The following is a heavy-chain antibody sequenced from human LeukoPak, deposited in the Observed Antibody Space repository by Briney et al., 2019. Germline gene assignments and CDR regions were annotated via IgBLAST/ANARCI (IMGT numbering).Heavy chain of an antibody. CDR2: IYYSGST. D-gene: IGHD3-22*01. J-gene: IGHJ4*01. V-gene: IGHV4-59*01. CDR1: GGSISSYY. Sequence: SETLSLTCTVSGGSISSYYWSWIRQPPGKGLEWIGYIYYSGSTNYNPSLKSRVTISVDTSKNQFSLKLSSVAAADTAVYYCARDGDSSGSFDYWGQEPWSPSPQ. CDR3: ARDGDSSGSFDY.